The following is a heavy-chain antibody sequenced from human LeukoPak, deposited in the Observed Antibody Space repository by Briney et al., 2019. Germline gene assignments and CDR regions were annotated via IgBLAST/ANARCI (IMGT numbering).Heavy chain of an antibody. CDR2: INGDGSTT. V-gene: IGHV3-74*01. J-gene: IGHJ1*01. D-gene: IGHD3-22*01. Sequence: GGSLRLSCAASGFTFSSYWRHWVPQAPGKGWVWVSRINGDGSTTSYADSVKGGFTISRDNAKNTLYLQMNSLRAEDTAVYYCATGNYYDSRGYYTFGHWGQGTLVTVSS. CDR1: GFTFSSYW. CDR3: ATGNYYDSRGYYTFGH.